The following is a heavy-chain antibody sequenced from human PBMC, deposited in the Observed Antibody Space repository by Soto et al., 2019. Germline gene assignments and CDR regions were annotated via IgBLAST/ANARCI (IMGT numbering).Heavy chain of an antibody. D-gene: IGHD6-13*01. J-gene: IGHJ6*02. CDR3: AKDLVAAAVHYYGMDV. Sequence: QVQLVESGGGVVQPGRSLRLSCAASGFTFSSYGMHWVRQAPGKGLEWVAVISYDGSNKYYADSVKGRFTISRDNSKNTLYLQMNSLRAEDTAVYYCAKDLVAAAVHYYGMDVWSQGTTVTVSS. CDR1: GFTFSSYG. V-gene: IGHV3-30*18. CDR2: ISYDGSNK.